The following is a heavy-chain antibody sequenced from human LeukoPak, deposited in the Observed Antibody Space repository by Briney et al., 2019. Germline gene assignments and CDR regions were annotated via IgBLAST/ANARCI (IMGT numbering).Heavy chain of an antibody. CDR1: GYTFTSYD. CDR2: MNPNSGNT. V-gene: IGHV1-8*01. D-gene: IGHD6-6*01. CDR3: ARGGRWAARRYYYYGMDV. Sequence: ASVKVSCKASGYTFTSYDINWVRQATGQGLEWMGWMNPNSGNTGYAQKFQGRVTMTRNTSISTAYMELSSLRSEDTAVYYCARGGRWAARRYYYYGMDVWGQGTLVTVSS. J-gene: IGHJ6*02.